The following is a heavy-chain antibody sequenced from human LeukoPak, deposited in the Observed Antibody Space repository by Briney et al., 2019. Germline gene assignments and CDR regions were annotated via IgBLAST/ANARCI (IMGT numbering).Heavy chain of an antibody. V-gene: IGHV4-34*01. J-gene: IGHJ4*02. CDR2: INHSGST. D-gene: IGHD5-24*01. Sequence: SETLSLTCAVYGGSLSGYYWSWIRQAPGKGLEWIGEINHSGSTNYSPSLKSRVAISIDTSMNQFSLNLSAVTAADTAVYYCVRGGNYYFDYWGQGTLVTVSS. CDR3: VRGGNYYFDY. CDR1: GGSLSGYY.